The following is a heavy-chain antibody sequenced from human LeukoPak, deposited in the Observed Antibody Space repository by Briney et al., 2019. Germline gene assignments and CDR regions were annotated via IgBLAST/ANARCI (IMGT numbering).Heavy chain of an antibody. CDR1: GYIFTNHY. J-gene: IGHJ5*02. CDR2: INPSGSST. V-gene: IGHV1-46*01. CDR3: ARDNSIADRGWWFDP. D-gene: IGHD4-23*01. Sequence: ASVKVSCKASGYIFTNHYMHWVRQAPGQGLEWMGLINPSGSSTLYAERFRGRIIMTRDMSTATDYMELSSLRSEDTAVYYCARDNSIADRGWWFDPWGQGTLVTVSS.